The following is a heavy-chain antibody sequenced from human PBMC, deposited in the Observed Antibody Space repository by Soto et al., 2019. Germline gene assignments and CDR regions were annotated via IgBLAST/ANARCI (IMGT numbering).Heavy chain of an antibody. V-gene: IGHV3-74*01. Sequence: EVQLVESGGGLVQPGGSLRLSCAASGFTFSSYWMHWVRQAPGKGLVWVSRINSDGSSTSYADSVKGRFTISRDNAKNTMYLQMNSLRAEDTAVYYCARDYVPKFEGSIVGVHWGQGTLVTVSS. J-gene: IGHJ4*02. CDR1: GFTFSSYW. CDR2: INSDGSST. D-gene: IGHD1-26*01. CDR3: ARDYVPKFEGSIVGVH.